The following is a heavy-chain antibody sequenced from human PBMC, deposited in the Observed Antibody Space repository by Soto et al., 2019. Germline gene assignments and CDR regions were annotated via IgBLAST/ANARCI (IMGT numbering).Heavy chain of an antibody. CDR2: IIPIFGTA. CDR3: AKVPIGYCSGGSCYSDDYYYGMDV. CDR1: GGTFSSYA. Sequence: QVQLVQSGAEVKKPGSSVKVSCKASGGTFSSYAISWVRQAPGQGLEWMGGIIPIFGTANYAQKFQGRVTITADKSTSTAYMELSRLRSEDTAVYYCAKVPIGYCSGGSCYSDDYYYGMDVYGKGTTVTVSA. V-gene: IGHV1-69*06. D-gene: IGHD2-15*01. J-gene: IGHJ6*04.